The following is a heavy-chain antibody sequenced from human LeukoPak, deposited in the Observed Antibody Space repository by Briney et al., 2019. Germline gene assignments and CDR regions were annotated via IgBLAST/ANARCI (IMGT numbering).Heavy chain of an antibody. D-gene: IGHD5-24*01. CDR1: GFTFSSYG. CDR3: AKDDNWLQFES. J-gene: IGHJ5*01. V-gene: IGHV3-30*02. CDR2: IGYDGSNT. Sequence: PGGSLRLSCAASGFTFSSYGMHWVRQAPGKGLEWVAFIGYDGSNTYYGDSVRGRFTISRDNSKNTLHLQMNSLRAEDTAVYYCAKDDNWLQFESWGQGTLVTVSS.